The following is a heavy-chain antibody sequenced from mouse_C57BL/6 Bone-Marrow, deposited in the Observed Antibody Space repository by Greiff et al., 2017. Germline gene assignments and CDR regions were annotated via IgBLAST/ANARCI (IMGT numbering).Heavy chain of an antibody. CDR2: INPSNGGT. D-gene: IGHD1-1*01. CDR1: GYTFTSYW. V-gene: IGHV1-53*01. CDR3: ARSRYYLAWFAY. J-gene: IGHJ3*01. Sequence: QVQLQQSGTELVKPGASVKLSCKASGYTFTSYWMHWVKQRPGQGLEWIGNINPSNGGTNYNEKFKSKATLTVDKSSSTAYMQLSSLTSEDSAVYYCARSRYYLAWFAYWGQGTLVTVSA.